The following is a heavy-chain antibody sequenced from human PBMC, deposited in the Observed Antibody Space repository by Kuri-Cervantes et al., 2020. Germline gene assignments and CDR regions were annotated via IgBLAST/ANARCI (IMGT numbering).Heavy chain of an antibody. CDR2: INPNSGGT. V-gene: IGHV1-2*02. D-gene: IGHD3-22*01. J-gene: IGHJ3*02. Sequence: ASVNVSCKASGYTFTDYYMHWVRQAPGQGLEWMGWINPNSGGTNYAQKFRGRVTMTRDTSITTPYMELSRLRSDDTAVYYCAREPPYYYDSSGYYYAFDIWGQGTMVTVSS. CDR1: GYTFTDYY. CDR3: AREPPYYYDSSGYYYAFDI.